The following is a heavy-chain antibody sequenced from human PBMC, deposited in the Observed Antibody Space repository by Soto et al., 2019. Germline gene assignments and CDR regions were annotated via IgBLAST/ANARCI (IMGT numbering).Heavy chain of an antibody. D-gene: IGHD6-6*01. CDR3: ALGAPIAARPGPRSAGQFDD. CDR2: IYVSGNT. Sequence: PGGSLRLSCAASGFTVSGNYMIWVRQAPGKGLEWVSTIYVSGNTNYADSVKGRFTISRDISKNTLYLQMNSLGAEDTAVYYCALGAPIAARPGPRSAGQFDDWGKGTLVTVSS. V-gene: IGHV3-66*01. CDR1: GFTVSGNY. J-gene: IGHJ4*02.